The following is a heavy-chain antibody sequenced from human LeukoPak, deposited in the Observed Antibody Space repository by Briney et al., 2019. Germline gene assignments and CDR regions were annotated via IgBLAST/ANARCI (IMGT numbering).Heavy chain of an antibody. D-gene: IGHD2-2*01. CDR1: GGSISSQY. V-gene: IGHV4-59*11. Sequence: PSETLSLTCTVSGGSISSQYWTWIRQPPGKGLELIGHIHSSGNSYYSPSLKSRATMSLDTSKNQFSLILSSVTAADTAVYCCARFNSGCTTTSCYVHYWGQGTLVTVSS. CDR2: IHSSGNS. J-gene: IGHJ4*02. CDR3: ARFNSGCTTTSCYVHY.